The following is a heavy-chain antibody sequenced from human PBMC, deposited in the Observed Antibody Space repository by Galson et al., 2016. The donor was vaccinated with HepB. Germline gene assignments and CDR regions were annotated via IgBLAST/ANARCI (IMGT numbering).Heavy chain of an antibody. J-gene: IGHJ4*02. CDR1: GFTFSAYP. CDR3: ARDINWGFDY. V-gene: IGHV3-48*02. CDR2: INHDSSAM. Sequence: SLRLSCAASGFTFSAYPMNWVRQAPGKGLEWVSHINHDSSAMNYALSMKDRFTISRDNAKNSLFLQMDSLSDEETAVYYCARDINWGFDYWGQGILVTVSS. D-gene: IGHD7-27*01.